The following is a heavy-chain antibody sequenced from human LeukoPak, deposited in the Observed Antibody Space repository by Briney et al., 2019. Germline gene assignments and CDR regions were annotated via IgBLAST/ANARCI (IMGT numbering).Heavy chain of an antibody. V-gene: IGHV3-21*01. Sequence: PGGSLRLSCAASGFTFSSYSMNWVRQAPGKGLEWVSSISSSSSYIYYADSVKGRFTISRDNAKNSLYLQMNSLRAEDTAVYYCARTMVRGVIITNWFDPWGQGTLVTVSS. J-gene: IGHJ5*02. CDR3: ARTMVRGVIITNWFDP. CDR2: ISSSSSYI. D-gene: IGHD3-10*01. CDR1: GFTFSSYS.